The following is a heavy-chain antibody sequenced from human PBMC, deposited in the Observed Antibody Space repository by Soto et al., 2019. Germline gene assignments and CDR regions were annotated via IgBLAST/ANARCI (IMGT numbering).Heavy chain of an antibody. CDR3: GAAVGDRSSWLFDY. CDR1: GGTFSSYT. Sequence: QVQLVQSGAEVKKPGSSVKVSCKASGGTFSSYTISWVRQAPGQGLEWMGRIIPILGIANYAQKFQGRVTISTDKSTSTAYMELSSLRSEDTAVYYCGAAVGDRSSWLFDYWGQGTLVTVSS. D-gene: IGHD6-13*01. J-gene: IGHJ4*02. V-gene: IGHV1-69*02. CDR2: IIPILGIA.